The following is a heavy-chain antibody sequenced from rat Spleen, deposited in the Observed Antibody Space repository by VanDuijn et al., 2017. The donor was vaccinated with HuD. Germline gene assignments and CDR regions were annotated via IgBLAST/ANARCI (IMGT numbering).Heavy chain of an antibody. CDR3: ARSVFDY. CDR1: GFTFSNYD. V-gene: IGHV5-25*01. CDR2: IVTSGGTT. Sequence: EVQLVESGGGLVQPGRSLKLSCAASGFTFSNYDMAWVRQAPTKGLEWVASIVTSGGTTYYRDSVKGRFTVSRDNAKSTLYLQMDSLRSEDTATYYCARSVFDYWGQGVVVTVSS. J-gene: IGHJ2*01.